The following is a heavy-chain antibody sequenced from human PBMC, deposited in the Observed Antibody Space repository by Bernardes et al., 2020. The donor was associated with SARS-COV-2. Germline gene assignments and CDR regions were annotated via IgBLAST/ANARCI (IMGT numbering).Heavy chain of an antibody. CDR1: GYTFNNYG. CDR3: ARDRHNWNPVDYGMDV. Sequence: ASVKVSCKASGYTFNNYGISWVRQAPGQRLEWMGWISAYNGYRNYALNLQGRVTMTTDTSTSTAYMELSSLRSDDTAVYYCARDRHNWNPVDYGMDVWGQGTTVTVSS. CDR2: ISAYNGYR. D-gene: IGHD1-1*01. V-gene: IGHV1-18*04. J-gene: IGHJ6*02.